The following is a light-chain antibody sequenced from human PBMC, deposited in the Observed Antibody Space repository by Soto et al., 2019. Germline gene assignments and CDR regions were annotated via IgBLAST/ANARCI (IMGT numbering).Light chain of an antibody. Sequence: DIVITQCPDSLAVTMGERATINCKSSQSVLFSSNNYDYLAWYQQKPRQPPKLLIYWASIRESGVPDRFSGGGSGTDFTLTISSLQAEDEAVYYCQQYYSIPHTFGQGTKVDIK. CDR1: QSVLFSSNNYDY. CDR3: QQYYSIPHT. V-gene: IGKV4-1*01. J-gene: IGKJ2*01. CDR2: WAS.